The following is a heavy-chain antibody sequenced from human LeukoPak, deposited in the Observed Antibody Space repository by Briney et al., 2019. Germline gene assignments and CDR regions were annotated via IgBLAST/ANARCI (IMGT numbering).Heavy chain of an antibody. CDR3: ARGRGSYYFDY. D-gene: IGHD1-26*01. CDR2: ISYDGSNK. J-gene: IGHJ4*02. CDR1: GFTFSSYA. V-gene: IGHV3-30-3*01. Sequence: PGRSLRLSCAASGFTFSSYAMHWVRQAPGKGLEWVAVISYDGSNKYYADSVKGRFTTSRDNSKNTVYLQMNSLRAEDTAVYYCARGRGSYYFDYWGQGTLVTVSS.